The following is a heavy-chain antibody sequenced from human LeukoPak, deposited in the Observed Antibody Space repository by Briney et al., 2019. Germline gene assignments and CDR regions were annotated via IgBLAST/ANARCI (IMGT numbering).Heavy chain of an antibody. CDR3: ARLRNRATPRRFSLDY. CDR2: INHSGST. Sequence: SETLSLTCAVYGGSFSGYYWSWIRQPPGKGLEWIGEINHSGSTNYNPSLKSRVTISVDTSKNQFSLKLSSVTAADTAVYYCARLRNRATPRRFSLDYWGQGTLVTVSS. V-gene: IGHV4-34*01. D-gene: IGHD3-3*01. CDR1: GGSFSGYY. J-gene: IGHJ4*02.